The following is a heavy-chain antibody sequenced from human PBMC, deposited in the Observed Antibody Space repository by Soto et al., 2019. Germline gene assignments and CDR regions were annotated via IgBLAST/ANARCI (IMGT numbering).Heavy chain of an antibody. J-gene: IGHJ5*02. Sequence: SETLSLTCTVSDDSIGFYSWGWIRQPAGKGLEWIGRFHTSGSTNYNPSLKSRVTMSVDTSKKQFSLKLTSVTAADTAVYYCARGQFSSAWVGDWFDPWGQGTLVTVSS. CDR3: ARGQFSSAWVGDWFDP. V-gene: IGHV4-4*07. CDR1: DDSIGFYS. D-gene: IGHD6-19*01. CDR2: FHTSGST.